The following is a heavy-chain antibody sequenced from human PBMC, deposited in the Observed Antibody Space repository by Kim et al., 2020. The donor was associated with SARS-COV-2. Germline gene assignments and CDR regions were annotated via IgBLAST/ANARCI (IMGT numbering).Heavy chain of an antibody. CDR3: ARGYYSGPGGRYFDY. V-gene: IGHV4-4*02. CDR2: IYHSGST. J-gene: IGHJ4*02. Sequence: SETLSLTCAVSGGSISSSNWWSWVRQPPGKGLEWIGEIYHSGSTNYNPSLKSRVTISVDKSKNQFSLKLSSVTAADTAVYYCARGYYSGPGGRYFDYWGQGTLVTVSS. CDR1: GGSISSSNW. D-gene: IGHD3-10*01.